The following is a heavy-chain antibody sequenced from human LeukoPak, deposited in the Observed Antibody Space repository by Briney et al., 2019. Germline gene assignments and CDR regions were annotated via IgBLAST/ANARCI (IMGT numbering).Heavy chain of an antibody. D-gene: IGHD6-19*01. CDR3: ARYGNGEWLAHYAFDV. Sequence: PGGSLRLSCATSGFIFSRYWMSWVRQAPGKGLEWVANINQDESERNYVDSVKGRFTISRDNAKNSLDLQMNSLRAEDTAVYYCARYGNGEWLAHYAFDVWGQGTMVTVAS. V-gene: IGHV3-7*01. CDR2: INQDESER. J-gene: IGHJ3*01. CDR1: GFIFSRYW.